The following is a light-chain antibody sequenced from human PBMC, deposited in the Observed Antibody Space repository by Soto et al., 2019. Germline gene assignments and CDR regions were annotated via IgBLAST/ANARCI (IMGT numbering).Light chain of an antibody. J-gene: IGLJ2*01. CDR2: RDN. CDR1: SSDIGSNP. Sequence: QSVLTQPTSASGTPGQRVAISCSGGSSDIGSNPVNWYLHLPGAAPKLLIYRDNQRPSGVPDRFSGSKSGTSASLTISGLQSEDEADYFCSAWDDNIYGPVFGGGTKLTVL. V-gene: IGLV1-44*01. CDR3: SAWDDNIYGPV.